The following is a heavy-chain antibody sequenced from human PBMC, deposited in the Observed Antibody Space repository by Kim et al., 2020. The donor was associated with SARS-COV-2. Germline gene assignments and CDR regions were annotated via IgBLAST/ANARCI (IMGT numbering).Heavy chain of an antibody. CDR3: ARNFGSATMIGDV. J-gene: IGHJ3*01. CDR2: IRSDESKR. D-gene: IGHD3-10*01. Sequence: GGSLRLSCTASGFTFSPFAMHWVRQAPGKVLEWVAVIRSDESKRYYAESVKDRFTISRDNSKNTLYLQMNSLRAEDTAIYYCARNFGSATMIGDVWGLGT. CDR1: GFTFSPFA. V-gene: IGHV3-33*01.